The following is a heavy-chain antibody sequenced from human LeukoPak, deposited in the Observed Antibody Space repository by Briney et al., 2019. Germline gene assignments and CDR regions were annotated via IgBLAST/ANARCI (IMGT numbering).Heavy chain of an antibody. J-gene: IGHJ4*02. V-gene: IGHV1-46*01. CDR3: ARAIWELYTFDY. Sequence: GASVKVSCKASGYTFTSYYMHWVRQAPGQGLEWMGIINPSGGSTSYAQKFQGRVTMTRDTSTSTVYMELSSLRSEGTAVYYCARAIWELYTFDYWGQGTLVTVSS. D-gene: IGHD1-26*01. CDR1: GYTFTSYY. CDR2: INPSGGST.